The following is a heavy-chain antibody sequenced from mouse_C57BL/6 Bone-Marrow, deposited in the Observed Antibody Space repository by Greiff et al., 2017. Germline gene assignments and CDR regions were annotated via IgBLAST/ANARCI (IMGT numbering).Heavy chain of an antibody. Sequence: QVQLQQSGAELARPGASVKLSCKASGYTFTSYGMSWVKQRPGQGLEWIGEIDPRSGNTYYNEKFKGKATLTADKSSRTADMQLSSRTSEDSAVYCCAFDYLDYWGQGTTLTVSS. CDR2: IDPRSGNT. V-gene: IGHV1-81*01. CDR3: AFDYLDY. CDR1: GYTFTSYG. J-gene: IGHJ2*01.